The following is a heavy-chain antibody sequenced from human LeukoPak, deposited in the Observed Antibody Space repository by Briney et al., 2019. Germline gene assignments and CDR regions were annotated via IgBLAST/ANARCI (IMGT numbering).Heavy chain of an antibody. V-gene: IGHV1-18*01. CDR2: ISAYNGNT. Sequence: GASVKVSCKASGYTFTSYGISWVRQAPGQGLESMGWISAYNGNTNYAQKLQGRVTMTTDTSTSTAYMELRSLRSDDTAVYYCARDHPDIVVVPAAMIDNYYYGMDVWGQGTTVTVSS. CDR3: ARDHPDIVVVPAAMIDNYYYGMDV. J-gene: IGHJ6*02. CDR1: GYTFTSYG. D-gene: IGHD2-2*01.